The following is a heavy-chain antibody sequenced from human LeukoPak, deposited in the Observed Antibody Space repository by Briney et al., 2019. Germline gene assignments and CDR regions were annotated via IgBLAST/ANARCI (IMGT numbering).Heavy chain of an antibody. CDR1: GFTFSSYE. J-gene: IGHJ4*02. Sequence: GGSLRLSCAASGFTFSSYEKNWVRRAPGKGLEWVSYISSSGSTIYYADSVKGRFTISRDSAKNSLYLQMNSLRAEDTAVYYCASHYYDSSGYYYGVDYWGQGTLVTVSS. D-gene: IGHD3-22*01. V-gene: IGHV3-48*03. CDR2: ISSSGSTI. CDR3: ASHYYDSSGYYYGVDY.